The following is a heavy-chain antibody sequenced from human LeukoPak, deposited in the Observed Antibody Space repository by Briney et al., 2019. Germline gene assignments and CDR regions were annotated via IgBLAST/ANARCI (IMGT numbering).Heavy chain of an antibody. CDR1: GGSISSYY. V-gene: IGHV4-59*01. Sequence: PSETLSLTCTVSGGSISSYYWSWIRQPPGKGLEWIGDIYYSGRTNYNPSVKSRVTISLDTSKNQFSLKLRSVAAADTAVYYCARGVKYYDFWSGYYPHYYFDYWGQGTLVTVSS. CDR3: ARGVKYYDFWSGYYPHYYFDY. CDR2: IYYSGRT. J-gene: IGHJ4*02. D-gene: IGHD3-3*01.